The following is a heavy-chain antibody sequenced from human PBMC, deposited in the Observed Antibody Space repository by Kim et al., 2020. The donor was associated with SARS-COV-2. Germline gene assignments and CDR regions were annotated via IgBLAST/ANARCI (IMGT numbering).Heavy chain of an antibody. V-gene: IGHV3-74*01. CDR3: AKDGGGSLDY. J-gene: IGHJ4*02. D-gene: IGHD1-26*01. Sequence: GSLRLSCAASGFTFSSYWMHWVRQAPGTGLVWVSNIKSDGSSIYYADSVKGRFTISRDNAKNTLYLQMNSLRAEDTAVYYCAKDGGGSLDYWGQGTLVTVSS. CDR2: IKSDGSSI. CDR1: GFTFSSYW.